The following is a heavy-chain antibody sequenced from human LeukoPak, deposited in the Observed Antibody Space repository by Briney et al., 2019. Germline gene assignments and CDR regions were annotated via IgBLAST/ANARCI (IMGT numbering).Heavy chain of an antibody. V-gene: IGHV3-23*01. CDR3: SPIGTPFVDY. J-gene: IGHJ4*02. CDR1: GFTFSSYA. D-gene: IGHD3-22*01. CDR2: ISAGGGST. Sequence: GGSLRLSCAASGFTFSSYAMSWVRQAPGKGLEWVAGISAGGGSTYYADSVKGRFTISRDNSKNMLYLQLNSLRAEDTAVYYCSPIGTPFVDYWGQGTLVTVSS.